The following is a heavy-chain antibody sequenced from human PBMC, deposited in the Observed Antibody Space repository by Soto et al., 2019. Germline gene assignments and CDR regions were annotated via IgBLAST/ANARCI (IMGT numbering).Heavy chain of an antibody. CDR2: ISYDGSNK. CDR3: AKDLVPFSDYVWGSYRSNWFDP. D-gene: IGHD3-16*02. CDR1: GFTFSSYG. J-gene: IGHJ5*02. V-gene: IGHV3-30*18. Sequence: PGGSLRLSCAASGFTFSSYGMHWVRQAPGKGLEWVAVISYDGSNKYYADSVKGRFTISRDNSKNTLYLQMNSLRAEDTAVYYCAKDLVPFSDYVWGSYRSNWFDPWGQGTLVTVSS.